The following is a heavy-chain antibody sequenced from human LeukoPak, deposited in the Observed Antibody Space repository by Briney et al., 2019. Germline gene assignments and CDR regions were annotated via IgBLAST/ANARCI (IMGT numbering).Heavy chain of an antibody. V-gene: IGHV3-23*01. Sequence: PGGSLRLSCAASGFTFSSYAMSWVRQAPGKGLEWVSGISDSGVSTYYADSVKGRFTISRDNSKNTLYLQMNSLRVEDTAVYYCAKDLGSIQLFYDYWGQGTLVTVSS. D-gene: IGHD5-18*01. J-gene: IGHJ4*02. CDR3: AKDLGSIQLFYDY. CDR1: GFTFSSYA. CDR2: ISDSGVST.